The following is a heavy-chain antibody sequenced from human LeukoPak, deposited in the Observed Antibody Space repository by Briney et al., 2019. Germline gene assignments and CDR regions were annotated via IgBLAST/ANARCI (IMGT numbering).Heavy chain of an antibody. Sequence: PGGSLRLSCAASGFTFDDYAMHWVRHAPGKGLKWVSLISGDGGSTYYADSVKGRFTISRDSSKNSLYLQMNSLRTEDTALYYCAKDIGEQWFFDYWGQGTLVTVSS. CDR3: AKDIGEQWFFDY. D-gene: IGHD3-10*01. CDR1: GFTFDDYA. CDR2: ISGDGGST. J-gene: IGHJ4*02. V-gene: IGHV3-43*02.